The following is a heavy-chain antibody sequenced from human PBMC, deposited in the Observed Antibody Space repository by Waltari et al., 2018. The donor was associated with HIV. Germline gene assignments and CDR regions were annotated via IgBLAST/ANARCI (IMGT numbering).Heavy chain of an antibody. CDR3: ARGPSSGWSWFDP. J-gene: IGHJ5*02. CDR1: GFRFSDYN. D-gene: IGHD6-19*01. V-gene: IGHV3-21*01. Sequence: EVRLLESGGGLVRPGGSLRLSCVASGFRFSDYNMNWVRQGPGKGREWVASIGSLQNFIHYADSVKGRFTVSRDNAKNSLYLQMNSLTAEDTAVYYCARGPSSGWSWFDPWGQGTLVTVSS. CDR2: IGSLQNFI.